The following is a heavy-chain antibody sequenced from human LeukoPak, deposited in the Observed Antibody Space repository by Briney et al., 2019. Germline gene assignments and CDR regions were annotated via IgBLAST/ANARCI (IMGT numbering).Heavy chain of an antibody. CDR2: MSYTGPT. D-gene: IGHD1-14*01. J-gene: IGHJ5*02. V-gene: IGHV4-39*01. Sequence: SETLSLTCTVSDASVSSSGFQWGWIRQPPGKGLEWIGTMSYTGPTYYNPSLQSRVIISLDTSKNQLSLRLSSVTAADTAVYYCARRLDVAGGWFDHWGQGTLVTVSS. CDR3: ARRLDVAGGWFDH. CDR1: DASVSSSGFQ.